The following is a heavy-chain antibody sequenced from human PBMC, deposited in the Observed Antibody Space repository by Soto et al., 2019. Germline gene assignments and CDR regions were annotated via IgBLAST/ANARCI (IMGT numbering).Heavy chain of an antibody. CDR3: ASKVVAATWSDAFDI. Sequence: SETLSLTCTVSGGSISSYYWSWIRQPPGKGLEWIGYIYYSGSTNYNPSLKSRVTISVDTSKNQFSLKLSSVTAADTAVYYCASKVVAATWSDAFDIWGQGTLVTVSS. CDR1: GGSISSYY. CDR2: IYYSGST. J-gene: IGHJ3*02. D-gene: IGHD2-15*01. V-gene: IGHV4-59*08.